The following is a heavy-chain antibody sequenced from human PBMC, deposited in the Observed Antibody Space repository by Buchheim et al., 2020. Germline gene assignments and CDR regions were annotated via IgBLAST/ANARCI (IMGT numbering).Heavy chain of an antibody. Sequence: QVQLQQWGAGLLKPSETLSLTCAVYGGSFSGYYWSWIRQPPGKGLGWIGEINHSGSTNYNPSLKSRVTISVDTSKNQFSLKLSSVTAADTAVYYCARGGGIAAAALYYFDYWGQGTL. J-gene: IGHJ4*02. CDR3: ARGGGIAAAALYYFDY. CDR1: GGSFSGYY. V-gene: IGHV4-34*01. D-gene: IGHD6-13*01. CDR2: INHSGST.